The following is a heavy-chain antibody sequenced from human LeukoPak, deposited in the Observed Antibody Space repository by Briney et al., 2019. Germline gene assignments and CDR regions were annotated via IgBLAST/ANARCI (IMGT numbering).Heavy chain of an antibody. CDR2: ISANNGNT. J-gene: IGHJ4*02. CDR3: ARDLGSSVVVDY. Sequence: ASVKVSCKASGYTFTSYGISWVRQAPGQGLEWMGWISANNGNTDYAQKVQGRVIMTTDTSTTTVYMELRSLRSDDTAVYYCARDLGSSVVVDYWGQGTLVTVSS. CDR1: GYTFTSYG. D-gene: IGHD4-23*01. V-gene: IGHV1-18*01.